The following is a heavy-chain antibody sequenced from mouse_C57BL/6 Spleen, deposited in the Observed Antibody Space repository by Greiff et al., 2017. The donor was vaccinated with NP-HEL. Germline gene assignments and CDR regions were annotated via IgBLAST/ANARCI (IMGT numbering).Heavy chain of an antibody. CDR2: ISAGGSYT. CDR1: GFTFSSYA. J-gene: IGHJ4*01. D-gene: IGHD3-1*01. Sequence: EVQGVESGGGLVKPGGSLKLSCAASGFTFSSYAMSWVRQTPEKRLEWVATISAGGSYTYYPDNVKGRFTITRDNAKNNRNLQESHLKSEDTAMYYCARDRADYWGQGTSVTVSS. CDR3: ARDRADY. V-gene: IGHV5-4*01.